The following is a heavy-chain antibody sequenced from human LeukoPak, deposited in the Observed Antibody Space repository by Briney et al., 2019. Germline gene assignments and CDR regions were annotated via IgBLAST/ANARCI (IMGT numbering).Heavy chain of an antibody. D-gene: IGHD1/OR15-1a*01. CDR3: ARNNHYYYMDV. CDR2: IKHDGSET. Sequence: GGSLSLSFAASGFTFSTNWMSGVRQAPGKGPEWVAIIKHDGSETYYVDSVKGRFTISRDNARISLFLQVSSLRAEDTAVYYCARNNHYYYMDVWGKGTTVTVSS. V-gene: IGHV3-7*01. J-gene: IGHJ6*03. CDR1: GFTFSTNW.